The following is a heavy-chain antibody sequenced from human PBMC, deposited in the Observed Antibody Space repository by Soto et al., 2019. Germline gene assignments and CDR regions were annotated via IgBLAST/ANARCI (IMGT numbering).Heavy chain of an antibody. J-gene: IGHJ4*02. V-gene: IGHV3-7*05. CDR3: TSLMVRGVMWLDY. CDR1: GFSFSSYS. CDR2: INQDGSEK. D-gene: IGHD3-10*01. Sequence: GGSLRLSCAASGFSFSSYSMSWVRQAPGKGLEWVANINQDGSEKYYVDSVKGRFTISRDKAENSLYLQMSSLSAEDTAVYYCTSLMVRGVMWLDYWGQGALVTVSS.